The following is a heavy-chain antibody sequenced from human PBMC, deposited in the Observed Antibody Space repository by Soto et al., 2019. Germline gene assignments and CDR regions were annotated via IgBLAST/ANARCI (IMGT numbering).Heavy chain of an antibody. V-gene: IGHV3-30*18. CDR2: ISYDGSNK. CDR3: AKDPVSWFDP. CDR1: GFTFSSYG. J-gene: IGHJ5*02. Sequence: GGSLRLSCAASGFTFSSYGMHWVRQAPGKGLEWVAVISYDGSNKYYADSVKGRFTISRDNSKNTLYLKMNSLRAEDTAVYYCAKDPVSWFDPWGQGTLVTVSS.